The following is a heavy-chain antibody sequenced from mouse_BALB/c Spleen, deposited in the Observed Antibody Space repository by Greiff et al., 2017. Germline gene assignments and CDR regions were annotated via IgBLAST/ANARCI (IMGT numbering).Heavy chain of an antibody. CDR2: ISTYYGDA. CDR1: GYTFTDYA. CDR3: ARNYGSRTFWYFDV. J-gene: IGHJ1*01. D-gene: IGHD1-1*01. Sequence: VHLVESGAELVRPGVSVKISCKGSGYTFTDYAMHWVQQSHAKSLEWIGVISTYYGDASYNKKFKGKATMTVDKSSSTAYMELARLTSEDSAIYYCARNYGSRTFWYFDVWGAGTTVTVSS. V-gene: IGHV1S137*01.